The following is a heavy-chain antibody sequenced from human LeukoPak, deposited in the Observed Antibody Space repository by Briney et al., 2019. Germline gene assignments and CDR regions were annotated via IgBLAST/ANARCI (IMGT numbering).Heavy chain of an antibody. D-gene: IGHD3-10*01. CDR1: GFTFSSYG. V-gene: IGHV3-30*02. Sequence: GGSLRLSCAASGFTFSSYGMHWVRQAPGKGLEWVAFIRYDGSNKYCADSVKGRFTISRDNSKNTLYLQMNSLRAEDTAVYYCAKVTTGSGSYYIMGVFDYWGQGTLVTVSS. J-gene: IGHJ4*02. CDR3: AKVTTGSGSYYIMGVFDY. CDR2: IRYDGSNK.